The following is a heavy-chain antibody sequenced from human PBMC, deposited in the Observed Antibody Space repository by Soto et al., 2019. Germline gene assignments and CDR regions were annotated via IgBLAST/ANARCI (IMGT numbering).Heavy chain of an antibody. CDR2: ISYDGSNK. J-gene: IGHJ4*02. Sequence: PGGSLRLSCAASGFTFSSYGMHWVRQDPGKGLEWVAVISYDGSNKYYADSVKGRFTISRDNSKNTLYLQMNSLRAEDTAVYYCAKWGDFWSGYYKRPTYYFDYWGQGTLVTVSS. D-gene: IGHD3-3*01. CDR1: GFTFSSYG. V-gene: IGHV3-30*18. CDR3: AKWGDFWSGYYKRPTYYFDY.